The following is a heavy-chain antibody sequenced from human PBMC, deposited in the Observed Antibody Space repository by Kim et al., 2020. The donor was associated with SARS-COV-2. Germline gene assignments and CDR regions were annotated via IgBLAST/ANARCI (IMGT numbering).Heavy chain of an antibody. D-gene: IGHD3-3*01. J-gene: IGHJ3*02. CDR2: ISSNGGST. Sequence: GGSLRLSCSASGFTFSSYAMHWVRQAPGKGLEYVSAISSNGGSTYYADSVKGRFTISRDNSKNTLYLQMSSLRAEDTAVYYCVKTTSITIFGVVIVYDAFDIWGQGTMVTVSS. CDR1: GFTFSSYA. CDR3: VKTTSITIFGVVIVYDAFDI. V-gene: IGHV3-64D*09.